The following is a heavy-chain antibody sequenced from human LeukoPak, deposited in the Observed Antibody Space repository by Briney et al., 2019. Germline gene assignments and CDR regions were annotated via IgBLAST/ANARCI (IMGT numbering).Heavy chain of an antibody. CDR3: ARYTNDFWSGYHYGYYFDY. J-gene: IGHJ4*02. Sequence: ASVKVSCKASGYTFTSYYMHWVRQAPGQGLEWMGIINPSGGSTSYAQKFQGRVTMTRDTSTSTVYMELSSLRSEDTAVYYCARYTNDFWSGYHYGYYFDYWGQGTLVTVSS. D-gene: IGHD3-3*01. V-gene: IGHV1-46*01. CDR2: INPSGGST. CDR1: GYTFTSYY.